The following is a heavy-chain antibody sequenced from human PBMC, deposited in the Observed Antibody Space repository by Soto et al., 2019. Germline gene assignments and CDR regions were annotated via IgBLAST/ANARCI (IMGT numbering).Heavy chain of an antibody. CDR3: ARDYRLSGRFTEQN. Sequence: LRLSCAASGFTFSSYAMSWVRQAPGKGLEWIGYIFYTGSTYYNPSLESRVAISVDTSKNQFSLHLSSVTAADTAIYYCARDYRLSGRFTEQNWGQGSLVTVSS. CDR1: GFTFSSYA. J-gene: IGHJ1*01. D-gene: IGHD3-16*02. CDR2: IFYTGST. V-gene: IGHV4-31*02.